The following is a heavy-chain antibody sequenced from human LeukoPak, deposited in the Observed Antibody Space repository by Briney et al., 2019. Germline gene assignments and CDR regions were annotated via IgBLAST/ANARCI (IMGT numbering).Heavy chain of an antibody. CDR3: ARGRYYYGSGSYYIDY. CDR1: GGSFSGYY. D-gene: IGHD3-10*01. Sequence: SETLSLTCAVYGGSFSGYYWSWIRQPPGKGLEWIGEINHSGSTNYNPSLKSRVTISVDTSKNQFSLKLSSVTAADTAVYYCARGRYYYGSGSYYIDYWGQGTLVTVSP. J-gene: IGHJ4*02. V-gene: IGHV4-34*01. CDR2: INHSGST.